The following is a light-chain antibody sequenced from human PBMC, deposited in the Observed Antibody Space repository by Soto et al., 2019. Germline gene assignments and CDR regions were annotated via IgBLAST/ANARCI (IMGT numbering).Light chain of an antibody. CDR2: QDT. CDR3: QAWDRSTAV. CDR1: NLGDKY. V-gene: IGLV3-1*01. J-gene: IGLJ1*01. Sequence: SYELTQPPSVSGSPGQTAIITCSGDNLGDKYTCWYQQKPGQSPVLVIYQDTERPSGIPERFSGSNSANTATLTISGTQAMDEADYYCQAWDRSTAVFGAGTKLTVL.